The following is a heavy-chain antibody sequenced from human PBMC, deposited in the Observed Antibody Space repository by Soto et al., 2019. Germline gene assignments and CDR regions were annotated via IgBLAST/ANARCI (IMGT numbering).Heavy chain of an antibody. CDR1: GGTFSSYT. Sequence: QVQLVQSGAEVKKPGSSVKVSCKASGGTFSSYTISWVRQPPGQGLEWMGRIIPILGIANYAQKFQGRVTITADKSTSTAYMELSSLRSEDTAVYYCARGTGGWFGEISGWFDPWGQGTLVTVSS. CDR3: ARGTGGWFGEISGWFDP. V-gene: IGHV1-69*02. J-gene: IGHJ5*02. D-gene: IGHD3-10*01. CDR2: IIPILGIA.